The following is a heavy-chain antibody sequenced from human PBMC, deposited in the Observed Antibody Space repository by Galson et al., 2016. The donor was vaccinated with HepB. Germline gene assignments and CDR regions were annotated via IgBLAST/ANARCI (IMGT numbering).Heavy chain of an antibody. CDR3: ARGYYWILAVAGGYFDL. J-gene: IGHJ2*01. V-gene: IGHV4-34*01. CDR2: INHSGSI. D-gene: IGHD6-19*01. Sequence: ETLSLPCGISGGSFSNYYWSWIRRAPGKGLEWIAEINHSGSINYNPSLMSRVAIPVDTSKNQSSLQLTSVTAADTVVYYCARGYYWILAVAGGYFDLWGRGTLVTVSS. CDR1: GGSFSNYY.